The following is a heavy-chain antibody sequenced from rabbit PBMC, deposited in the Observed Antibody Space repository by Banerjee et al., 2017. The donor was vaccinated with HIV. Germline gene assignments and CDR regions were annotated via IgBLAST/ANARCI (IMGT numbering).Heavy chain of an antibody. CDR3: ARHVHFVGSDL. V-gene: IGHV1S40*01. J-gene: IGHJ4*01. CDR2: IYTGSGNT. D-gene: IGHD3-1*01. CDR1: GFSFSSNA. Sequence: QSLEESGGGLVKPGASLTLTCKAAGFSFSSNAICWVRQAPGKGLEWIGCIYTGSGNTYYANWAKGRFTISKTSSTTVALQMTSLTAADTATYFCARHVHFVGSDLWGP.